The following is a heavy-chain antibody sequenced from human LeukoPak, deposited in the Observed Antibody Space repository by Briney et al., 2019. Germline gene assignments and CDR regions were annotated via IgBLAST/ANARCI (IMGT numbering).Heavy chain of an antibody. D-gene: IGHD3-16*02. CDR3: ARVRLSNNWFDP. J-gene: IGHJ5*02. Sequence: ASVKVSRKASGYTFTGYYMHWVRQAPGQGLEWMGWINPNSGGTNYAQKFQGRVTMTRDTSISTAYMELSRLRSGDTAVYYCARVRLSNNWFDPWGQGTLVTVSS. CDR2: INPNSGGT. V-gene: IGHV1-2*02. CDR1: GYTFTGYY.